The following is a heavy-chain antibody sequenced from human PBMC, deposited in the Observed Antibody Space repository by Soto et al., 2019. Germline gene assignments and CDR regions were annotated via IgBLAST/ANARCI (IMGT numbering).Heavy chain of an antibody. V-gene: IGHV1-3*04. Sequence: QVQLVQSGAEVKKPGAAVKVSCKASGYTFSNYLMHWVRQAPGQRLEWMGWINTDNGNTKYSQKFQDRGAISRDTSASTVYMELTSVKSEDTAVYYCARLSSWSRVYWGQGTLLTVSS. CDR2: INTDNGNT. D-gene: IGHD1-26*01. CDR3: ARLSSWSRVY. J-gene: IGHJ4*02. CDR1: GYTFSNYL.